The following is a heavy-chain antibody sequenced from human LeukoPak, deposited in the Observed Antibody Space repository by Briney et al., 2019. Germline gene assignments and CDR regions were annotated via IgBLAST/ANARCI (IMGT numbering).Heavy chain of an antibody. CDR2: IRSDGSDT. V-gene: IGHV3-74*01. CDR1: GFTFSSYE. Sequence: GGSLRLSCAASGFTFSSYEMNWVRQAPGKGLEWVSRIRSDGSDTRYAESVKGRFIISRDNAKNSLYLQMNSLRAEDTAVYYCVGRFDYWGQGTLVTVSS. J-gene: IGHJ4*02. CDR3: VGRFDY.